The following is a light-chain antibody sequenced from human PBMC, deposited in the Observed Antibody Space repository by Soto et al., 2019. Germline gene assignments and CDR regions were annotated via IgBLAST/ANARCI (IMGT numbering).Light chain of an antibody. J-gene: IGLJ2*01. CDR2: EVS. CDR3: CSYAGSSTFVV. CDR1: SSDVGSYNL. V-gene: IGLV2-23*02. Sequence: QSALTQPASVSGSPGQSITISCTGTSSDVGSYNLVSWYQQHPGKAPKLMIYEVSKRPSGVSNRFSGSKSGNTASLTISGLQAEDVADYYCCSYAGSSTFVVFGGGTKLTV.